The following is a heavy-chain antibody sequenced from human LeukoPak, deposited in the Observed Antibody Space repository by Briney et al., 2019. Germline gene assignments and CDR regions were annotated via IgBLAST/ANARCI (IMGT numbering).Heavy chain of an antibody. J-gene: IGHJ4*02. D-gene: IGHD3-3*01. CDR2: IKSKTDGGTT. CDR1: GFTFGSYG. V-gene: IGHV3-15*01. CDR3: TTDLVTIFDY. Sequence: GGSLRLSCAASGFTFGSYGMHWVRQAPGKGLEWVGRIKSKTDGGTTDYAAPVKGRFTISRDDSKNTLYLQMNSLKTEDTAVYYCTTDLVTIFDYWGQGTLVTVSS.